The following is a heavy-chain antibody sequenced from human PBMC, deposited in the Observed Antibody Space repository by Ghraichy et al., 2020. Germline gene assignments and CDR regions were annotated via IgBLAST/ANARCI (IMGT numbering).Heavy chain of an antibody. CDR2: VNKDGSST. D-gene: IGHD3-16*01. CDR3: AMGVYYYMDV. Sequence: TCAASGFTFSNYWMYWVRRAPGKGLVWVSRVNKDGSSTHYADSVKVRFTTSRDNAKNTLYLQMHSLRAEDTADYYCAMGVYYYMDVWGKGTTVTVSS. CDR1: GFTFSNYW. V-gene: IGHV3-74*01. J-gene: IGHJ6*03.